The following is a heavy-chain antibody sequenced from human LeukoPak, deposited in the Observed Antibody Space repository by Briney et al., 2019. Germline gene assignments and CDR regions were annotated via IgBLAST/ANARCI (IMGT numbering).Heavy chain of an antibody. CDR2: TYYRSKWYN. D-gene: IGHD6-13*01. CDR3: ARARTYSSSWYLSQWFDP. Sequence: SQTLSLTCAISGDSVSSNSAAWNWIRQSPSRGLEWLGRTYYRSKWYNDYAVSVKSRMTINPDTSKNQFSLQLNSVTPEDTAVYYCARARTYSSSWYLSQWFDPWGQGTLVTVSS. J-gene: IGHJ5*02. V-gene: IGHV6-1*01. CDR1: GDSVSSNSAA.